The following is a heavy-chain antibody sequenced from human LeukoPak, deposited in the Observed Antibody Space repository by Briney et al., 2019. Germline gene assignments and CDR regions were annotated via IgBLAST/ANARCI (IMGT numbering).Heavy chain of an antibody. CDR2: ISYDGYDK. Sequence: GGSLRLSCAASGFTFNDYAMYWVRQTPGKGLEWVALISYDGYDKSYADSVRGRFTISRDNSKNTLYLQMDSLRSEDTAVYYCARDFFPIVDSTWYEIGYWGQGTLVTVSS. V-gene: IGHV3-30-3*01. CDR1: GFTFNDYA. J-gene: IGHJ4*02. CDR3: ARDFFPIVDSTWYEIGY. D-gene: IGHD6-13*01.